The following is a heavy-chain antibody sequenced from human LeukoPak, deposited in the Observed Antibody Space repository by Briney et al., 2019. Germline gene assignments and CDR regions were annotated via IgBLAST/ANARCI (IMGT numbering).Heavy chain of an antibody. D-gene: IGHD3-16*01. CDR3: ARGSYVDYDFDY. V-gene: IGHV1-69*13. CDR2: IIPIFATA. Sequence: SVKVSCKASGYTFTDYYIHWVRQAPGQGLEWMGGIIPIFATANYAQKFQGRVTITADESTSTAYMELSSLRSEDTAVYYCARGSYVDYDFDYWGQGTLVTVSS. CDR1: GYTFTDYY. J-gene: IGHJ4*02.